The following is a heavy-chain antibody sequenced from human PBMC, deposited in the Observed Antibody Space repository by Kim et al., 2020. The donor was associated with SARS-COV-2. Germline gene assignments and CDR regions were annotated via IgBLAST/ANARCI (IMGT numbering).Heavy chain of an antibody. D-gene: IGHD3-16*01. J-gene: IGHJ6*03. CDR2: INSDGSSS. Sequence: GGSLRLSCAVSGFNFSSSWMPWVRQAPGKGLVWVSRINSDGSSSFYADSVKGRFTISRDNAKNTLYLQMTSLRAEDTAVYYCCRVDSVGGRYYFDMVVW. CDR3: CRVDSVGGRYYFDMVV. V-gene: IGHV3-74*01. CDR1: GFNFSSSW.